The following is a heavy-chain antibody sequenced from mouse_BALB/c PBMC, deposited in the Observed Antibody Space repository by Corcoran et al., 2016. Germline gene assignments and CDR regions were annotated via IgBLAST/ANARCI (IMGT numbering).Heavy chain of an antibody. D-gene: IGHD2-10*01. J-gene: IGHJ2*01. CDR3: ATYYGNSFDY. V-gene: IGHV1-7*01. CDR2: INPSTGYT. CDR1: GYTFTSYW. Sequence: QVQLQQSGAELAKPGASVKMSCKASGYTFTSYWMHWVKQRPGQGLEWIGYINPSTGYTEYNQKFKDKATLTADKSSSTAYMQLSSLTSEDSAVYYCATYYGNSFDYWGQGTTLTVSS.